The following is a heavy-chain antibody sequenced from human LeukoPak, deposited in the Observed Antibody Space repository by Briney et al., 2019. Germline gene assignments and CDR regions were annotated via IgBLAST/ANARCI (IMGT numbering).Heavy chain of an antibody. V-gene: IGHV3-33*01. D-gene: IGHD4-11*01. CDR3: VRDAQRGFDYSNSLKY. Sequence: GGFLRLSCAASGFIYSHYGMHWVRQAPGKGLEWVAVIWSDGSNRFYAGSVKGRFTISRDNSQRTLFLQMNSLRVDDTAMYYCVRDAQRGFDYSNSLKYWGHGTLVTVSS. J-gene: IGHJ4*01. CDR2: IWSDGSNR. CDR1: GFIYSHYG.